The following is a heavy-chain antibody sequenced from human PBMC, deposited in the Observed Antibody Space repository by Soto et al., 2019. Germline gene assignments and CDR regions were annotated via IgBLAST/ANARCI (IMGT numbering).Heavy chain of an antibody. D-gene: IGHD5-18*01. CDR1: GYTFIDYY. CDR2: INPSGGST. V-gene: IGHV1-46*01. CDR3: ARGIQLWCADY. J-gene: IGHJ4*02. Sequence: QVQLVQSGAEVKKPGASVKVSCKAAGYTFIDYYMHWVRQAPGQGLEWMGMINPSGGSTTYAQKFQGRVTMTWEASTSTFYMELSSLRFEDTAVYYCARGIQLWCADYWGQRTLVTVSA.